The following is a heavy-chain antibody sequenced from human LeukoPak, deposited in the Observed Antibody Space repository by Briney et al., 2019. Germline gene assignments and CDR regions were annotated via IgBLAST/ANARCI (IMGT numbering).Heavy chain of an antibody. CDR1: GIAFSNYA. CDR2: ISGSAHKI. CDR3: AGRVTGYSSGYVY. Sequence: GGSLRLSCVASGIAFSNYAVSWVRQAPEKGLDWVSVISGSAHKIRYADSVKGRFTISRDNPENIVYLQMNNLRAEDTAVYYCAGRVTGYSSGYVYWGQGTLVTVSS. J-gene: IGHJ4*02. V-gene: IGHV3-23*01. D-gene: IGHD5-18*01.